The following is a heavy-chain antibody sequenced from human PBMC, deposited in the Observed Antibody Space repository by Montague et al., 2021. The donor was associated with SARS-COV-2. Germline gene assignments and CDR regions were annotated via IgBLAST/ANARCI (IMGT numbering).Heavy chain of an antibody. J-gene: IGHJ3*01. CDR2: INHSGST. CDR3: ARGQVTVFAILSAGPAAGAIDV. D-gene: IGHD3-16*02. CDR1: GGSFSDYY. Sequence: SETLSLTCAVYGGSFSDYYWTWIRQPPGKGLEWIGEINHSGSTNYNPSLKNRVTISVDKSKNQFSLKLTSVTAADTAAYYCARGQVTVFAILSAGPAAGAIDVWSKGPSVSV. V-gene: IGHV4-34*01.